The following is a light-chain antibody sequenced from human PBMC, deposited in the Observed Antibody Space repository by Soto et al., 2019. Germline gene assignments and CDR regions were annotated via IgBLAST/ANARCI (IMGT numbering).Light chain of an antibody. CDR3: SSYGGRNSVG. J-gene: IGLJ2*01. CDR1: NGDIGSYDF. V-gene: IGLV2-8*01. Sequence: QSVLTQPPSASGSPGQSVTISCAGTNGDIGSYDFVSWYQQHPGKAPKLILFEVTKQPSGVPDRFSGSKSGNTASLTVSGLQAEDEGDYYCSSYGGRNSVGLGGGTKLTVL. CDR2: EVT.